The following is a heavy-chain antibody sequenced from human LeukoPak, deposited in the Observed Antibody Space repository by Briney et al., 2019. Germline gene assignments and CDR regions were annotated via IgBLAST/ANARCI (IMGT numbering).Heavy chain of an antibody. V-gene: IGHV3-21*04. CDR3: AGPMGASDAFDI. CDR2: ISSSSSYI. CDR1: GFTFSSYS. D-gene: IGHD1-26*01. Sequence: PGGSLRLSCAASGFTFSSYSMNWVRQAPGKGLEWVSSISSSSSYIYYADSVKGRFTISRHNSKNTLYLQMNSLRAEDTAVYYCAGPMGASDAFDIWGQGTMVTVSS. J-gene: IGHJ3*02.